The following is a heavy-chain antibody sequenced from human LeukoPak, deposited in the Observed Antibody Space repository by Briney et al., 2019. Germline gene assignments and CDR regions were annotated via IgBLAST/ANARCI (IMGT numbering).Heavy chain of an antibody. CDR3: ARGGDFWSGYHFDY. V-gene: IGHV4-30-4*01. Sequence: SETLSLTCTVSGGSLSSGDYYWSWIRQPPGRGLEWIGYIYYSGSTYYNPSLKSRVTISVDTSKNQFSLKLSSVTAADTAVYYCARGGDFWSGYHFDYWGQGTLVTVSS. J-gene: IGHJ4*02. CDR1: GGSLSSGDYY. D-gene: IGHD3-3*01. CDR2: IYYSGST.